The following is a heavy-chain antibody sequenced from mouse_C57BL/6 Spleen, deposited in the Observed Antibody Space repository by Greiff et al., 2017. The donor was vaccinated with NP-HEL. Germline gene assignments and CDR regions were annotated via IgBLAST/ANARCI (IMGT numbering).Heavy chain of an antibody. Sequence: EVQLQQSGPELVKPGASVKIPCKASGYTFTDYNMDWVKQSHGKSLEWIGDINPNNGGTIYNQKFKGKATLTVDKSSSTAYMELRSLTSEDTAVYYCARSGKPGSLLLKDYWGQGTTLTVSS. CDR2: INPNNGGT. J-gene: IGHJ2*01. CDR3: ARSGKPGSLLLKDY. V-gene: IGHV1-18*01. CDR1: GYTFTDYN. D-gene: IGHD2-10*01.